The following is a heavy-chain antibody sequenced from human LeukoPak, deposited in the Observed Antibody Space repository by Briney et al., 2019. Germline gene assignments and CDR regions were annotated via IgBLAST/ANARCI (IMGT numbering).Heavy chain of an antibody. V-gene: IGHV3-7*04. Sequence: GGSLRLSCTASGFTFSNHWMSWVRQAPGKGLEWVANIKQDGSEKYYVDSVKGRFTISRDDAKNSLYLQMNSLRAEDTAVYYCARGGGSYYNYWGQGTLVTVSS. CDR1: GFTFSNHW. CDR3: ARGGGSYYNY. J-gene: IGHJ4*02. CDR2: IKQDGSEK. D-gene: IGHD1-26*01.